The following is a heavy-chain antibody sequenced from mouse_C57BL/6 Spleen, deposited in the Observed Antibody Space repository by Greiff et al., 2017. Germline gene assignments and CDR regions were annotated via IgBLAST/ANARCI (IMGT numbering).Heavy chain of an antibody. CDR2: IYPGDGDT. D-gene: IGHD1-1*01. CDR3: ARSAYYGSSYDAMDY. Sequence: QVQLKQSGPELVKPGASVKISCKASGYAFSSSWMNWVKQRPGKGLEWIGRIYPGDGDTNYNGKFKGKATLTADKSSSTAYMQLSSLTSEDSAVYFCARSAYYGSSYDAMDYWGQGTSVTVSS. V-gene: IGHV1-82*01. J-gene: IGHJ4*01. CDR1: GYAFSSSW.